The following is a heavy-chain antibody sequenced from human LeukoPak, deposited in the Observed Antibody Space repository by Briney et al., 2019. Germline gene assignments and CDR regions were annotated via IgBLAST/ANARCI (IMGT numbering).Heavy chain of an antibody. D-gene: IGHD1-26*01. V-gene: IGHV3-33*03. CDR2: VWYDGTYK. CDR3: ASRKVGATNEGLFDY. J-gene: IGHJ4*02. Sequence: PGGSLRLPCAASGFIFNNYGMHWVRQAPDKGLEWVAVVWYDGTYKYYADSVKGRFTISRDNAKNSLYLQMNSLRAEDTAVYYCASRKVGATNEGLFDYWGQGTLVTVSS. CDR1: GFIFNNYG.